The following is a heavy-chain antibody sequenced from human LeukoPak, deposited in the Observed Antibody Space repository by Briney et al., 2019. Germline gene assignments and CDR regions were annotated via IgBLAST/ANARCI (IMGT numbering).Heavy chain of an antibody. CDR3: ARHCWRLVRGATRYFDL. J-gene: IGHJ2*01. Sequence: SETLSLTCTVSGGSISSSSFYWGWIRQPPGKGLGWIGSIYYSGSTYYNPSLKSRVTISVDTSKNQFSLKLSSVTAADTAVYYCARHCWRLVRGATRYFDLWGRGSLVTVSS. D-gene: IGHD3-10*01. CDR2: IYYSGST. CDR1: GGSISSSSFY. V-gene: IGHV4-39*01.